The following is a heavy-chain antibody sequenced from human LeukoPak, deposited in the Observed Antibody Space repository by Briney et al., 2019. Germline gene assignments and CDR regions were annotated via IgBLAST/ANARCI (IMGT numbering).Heavy chain of an antibody. CDR2: IYDDGTK. CDR3: ARAVAGDFDY. V-gene: IGHV3-66*01. CDR1: GFTVGGNF. D-gene: IGHD6-19*01. Sequence: GGSLRLSCAASGFTVGGNFMTWARQAPGKGLEWVSVIYDDGTKKYADSVKDRFTISRDNSKNTLYLQMNSLRAEDTAVYYCARAVAGDFDYWGQGTLVTVSS. J-gene: IGHJ4*02.